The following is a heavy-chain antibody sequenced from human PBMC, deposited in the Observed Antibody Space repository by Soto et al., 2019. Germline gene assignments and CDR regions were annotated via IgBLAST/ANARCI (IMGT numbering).Heavy chain of an antibody. CDR3: AKHVQIFYYCYYMDV. V-gene: IGHV3-23*01. J-gene: IGHJ6*03. CDR2: ISGSCGST. CDR1: GFTFSSYA. D-gene: IGHD3-3*01. Sequence: EVQLLESGGGLVQPGGSLRLSCAASGFTFSSYAMSWVRQAPGKGLEWVSAISGSCGSTYYADSVKGRFTISRDNSKNTLYLQMNSLRAEDTAVYYCAKHVQIFYYCYYMDVWGKGTTVTVSS.